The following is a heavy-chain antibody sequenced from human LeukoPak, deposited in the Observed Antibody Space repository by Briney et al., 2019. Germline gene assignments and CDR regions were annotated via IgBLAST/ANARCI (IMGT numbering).Heavy chain of an antibody. CDR2: IYPGDSDT. V-gene: IGHV5-51*01. CDR1: GYSFTIYW. J-gene: IGHJ4*02. D-gene: IGHD2-2*02. CDR3: VRCSSTSCYTGYFDY. Sequence: GESLKSSCKGSGYSFTIYWIGWVRQMPGKGQEWMGIIYPGDSDTRYSPSFQGQVTISANKSISTAYLQWSSLKASDTAMYYCVRCSSTSCYTGYFDYWGQGTLVTVSS.